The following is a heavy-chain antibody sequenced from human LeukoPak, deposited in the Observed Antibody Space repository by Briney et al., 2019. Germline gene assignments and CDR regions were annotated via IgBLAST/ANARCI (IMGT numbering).Heavy chain of an antibody. Sequence: KTGGSLRLSCAVSGHTISGYSMNWVRQAPGKGLEWVSSISSSSSYIYYADSVKGRFTISRDNAKNSLYLQMNSLRAEDTAVYYCARGVGAYCGGDCYSDHPLWGQGTLVTVSS. V-gene: IGHV3-21*01. J-gene: IGHJ4*02. CDR1: GHTISGYS. D-gene: IGHD2-21*02. CDR2: ISSSSSYI. CDR3: ARGVGAYCGGDCYSDHPL.